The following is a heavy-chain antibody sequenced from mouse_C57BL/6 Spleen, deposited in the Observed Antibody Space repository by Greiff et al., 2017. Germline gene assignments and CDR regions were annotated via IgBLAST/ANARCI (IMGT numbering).Heavy chain of an antibody. CDR2: INPNNGGT. V-gene: IGHV1-18*01. CDR3: ARLDWDYWYFDV. J-gene: IGHJ1*03. Sequence: VQLQQSGPELVKPGASVKIPCKASGYTFTDYYMDWVKQSHGKSLEWIGDINPNNGGTIYNQKFKGKATLTVDKSSSTAYMELRSLTSEDTAVYYCARLDWDYWYFDVWGTGTTVTVSA. CDR1: GYTFTDYY. D-gene: IGHD4-1*01.